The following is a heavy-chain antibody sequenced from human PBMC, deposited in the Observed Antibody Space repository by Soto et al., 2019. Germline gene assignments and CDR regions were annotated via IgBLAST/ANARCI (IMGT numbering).Heavy chain of an antibody. V-gene: IGHV3-23*01. D-gene: IGHD1-26*01. J-gene: IGHJ4*02. CDR3: AKNKEVGASGWGANFDS. Sequence: GGSLRLSCAASGFTFSSYAMSWVRQSPGKGLQWVSAISGSFGTTYYADSVKGRFTISRDNLKNTLDLQMNSLRAEDTAIYYCAKNKEVGASGWGANFDSWGQGALVTVSS. CDR1: GFTFSSYA. CDR2: ISGSFGTT.